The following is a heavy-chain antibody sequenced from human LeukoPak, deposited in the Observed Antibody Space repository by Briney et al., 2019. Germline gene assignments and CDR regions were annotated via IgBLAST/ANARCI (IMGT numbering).Heavy chain of an antibody. Sequence: ASVKVSCKASGYTFTSYDINWVRQATGQGLEWMGWMNPNSGNTGYAQKFQGRVTMTRNTSISTAYMELSILRSEDTAVYYCARGLRRSLGVVINWGQGTLVTVSS. V-gene: IGHV1-8*01. CDR3: ARGLRRSLGVVIN. CDR1: GYTFTSYD. CDR2: MNPNSGNT. J-gene: IGHJ4*02. D-gene: IGHD3-3*01.